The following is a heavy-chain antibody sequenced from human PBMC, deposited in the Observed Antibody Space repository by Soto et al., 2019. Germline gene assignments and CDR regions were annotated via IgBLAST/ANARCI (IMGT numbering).Heavy chain of an antibody. Sequence: EVQLVESGGGLVQPGGSLRLSCVASGFTFSNYWMSWVRQAPGKGLEWVANIKEDGSEKYHVDSVKGRFTISRDNAKNLMYLQMDSLRAEDTAVYKCVRGGSHSFDYCGQGTLVTVSS. CDR3: VRGGSHSFDY. D-gene: IGHD1-26*01. CDR1: GFTFSNYW. CDR2: IKEDGSEK. V-gene: IGHV3-7*05. J-gene: IGHJ4*02.